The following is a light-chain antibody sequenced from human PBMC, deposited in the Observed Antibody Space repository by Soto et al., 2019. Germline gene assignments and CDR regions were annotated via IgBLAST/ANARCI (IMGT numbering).Light chain of an antibody. CDR3: HQYYDVPQN. J-gene: IGKJ1*01. CDR1: QSILYSPNNKNY. V-gene: IGKV4-1*01. CDR2: WAS. Sequence: DIVMTQSPDSMAVSLGERATINCKSSQSILYSPNNKNYLAWYQQKPGQPPKLLIYWASTRESGVPDRFSGSGSVTDFTLTISSLQDEDVAVYYCHQYYDVPQNFDQGTKVEIK.